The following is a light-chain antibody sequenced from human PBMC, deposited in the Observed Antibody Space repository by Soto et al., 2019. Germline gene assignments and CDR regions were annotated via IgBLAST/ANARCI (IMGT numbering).Light chain of an antibody. V-gene: IGKV3D-20*02. CDR3: QQRSNWPP. Sequence: EIVLTQSPGTLSLSPGEGATLSCRASQSVSSSYLAWYQQRPGQAPRLLIYGASNRATGIPDRFSGSGSGTDFTLTISSLEPEDFAVYYCQQRSNWPPFGQGTRLEIK. CDR2: GAS. CDR1: QSVSSSY. J-gene: IGKJ5*01.